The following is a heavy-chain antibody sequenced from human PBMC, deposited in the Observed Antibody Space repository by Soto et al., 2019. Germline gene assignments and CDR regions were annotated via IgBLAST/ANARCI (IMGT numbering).Heavy chain of an antibody. D-gene: IGHD3-3*01. CDR3: ARDRVLRFFSYGMDV. CDR1: GFXFSSYA. Sequence: GGSLRLSCAASGFXFSSYAMHWVRQAPGKGLEWVAVISYDGSNKYYADSVKGRFTISRDNSKNTLYLQMNSLRAEDTAVYYCARDRVLRFFSYGMDVWGQGTTVTVSS. J-gene: IGHJ6*02. CDR2: ISYDGSNK. V-gene: IGHV3-30-3*01.